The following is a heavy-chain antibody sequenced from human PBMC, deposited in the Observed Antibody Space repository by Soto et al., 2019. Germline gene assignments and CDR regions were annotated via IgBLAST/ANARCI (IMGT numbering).Heavy chain of an antibody. CDR2: ISGSGGST. J-gene: IGHJ4*02. CDR3: ARNCTNGVCSNY. CDR1: GFTFSNYA. D-gene: IGHD2-8*01. Sequence: EVQLLESGGGLVQPGGSLRLSCTASGFTFSNYAMSWVRQAPGKGLEWVSAISGSGGSTYYADSVEGRSTISRDNSKNTLYLQMNSLRDEDTAVYYCARNCTNGVCSNYWGQGTLVTVSS. V-gene: IGHV3-23*01.